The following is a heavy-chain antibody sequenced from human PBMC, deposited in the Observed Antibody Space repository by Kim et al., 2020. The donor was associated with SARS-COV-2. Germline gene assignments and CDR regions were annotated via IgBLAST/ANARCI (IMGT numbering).Heavy chain of an antibody. CDR2: IKQDGSEK. CDR1: GFTFSSYW. CDR3: AREPSDSGLLWFGAMDV. Sequence: GGSLRLSCAASGFTFSSYWMSWVRQAPGKGLEWVANIKQDGSEKYYVDSVKGRFTISRDNAKYSLYLQMNSLRAEDTAVYYCAREPSDSGLLWFGAMDVWGQGTTVTVSS. J-gene: IGHJ6*02. D-gene: IGHD3-10*01. V-gene: IGHV3-7*01.